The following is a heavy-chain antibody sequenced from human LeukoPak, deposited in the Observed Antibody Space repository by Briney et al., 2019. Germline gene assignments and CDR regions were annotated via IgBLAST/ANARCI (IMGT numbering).Heavy chain of an antibody. CDR1: GYTFTSYA. D-gene: IGHD5-18*01. J-gene: IGHJ2*01. CDR3: ARDPLGAMVSPNWYFDL. CDR2: INTNTGNP. V-gene: IGHV7-4-1*02. Sequence: ASVKVTCNASGYTFTSYAMNWVRQAPGQGLEWMGWINTNTGNPTYAQGFTGRFVFSLDTSVSTAYLQISSLKAVDTAVYYCARDPLGAMVSPNWYFDLWGRGTLVTVSS.